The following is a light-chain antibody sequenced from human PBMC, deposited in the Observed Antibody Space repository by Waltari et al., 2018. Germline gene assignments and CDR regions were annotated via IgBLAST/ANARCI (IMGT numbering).Light chain of an antibody. CDR1: SSNIGNNF. V-gene: IGLV1-47*01. CDR2: RGN. J-gene: IGLJ3*02. CDR3: AAWDDSLNARV. Sequence: QSVLTQPPSASGTPGQRVSISCSGSSSNIGNNFVYWYQHFPGTAPKLLIYRGNQRPAEVPDRFSGSKSGASASLAISGLRSEDEADYYCAAWDDSLNARVFGGGTKLTVL.